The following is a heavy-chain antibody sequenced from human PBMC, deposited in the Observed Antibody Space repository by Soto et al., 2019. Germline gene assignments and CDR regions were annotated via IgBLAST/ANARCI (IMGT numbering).Heavy chain of an antibody. Sequence: SVKVSCKASGGTFSSYAISWVRQAPGQGLEWMGGIIPIFGTANYAQKFQGRVTITADESTSTAYMELSSLRSEDTAVYYCARVIQDKITIFGVVIPYYYYGMDVWGQGTTVTVSS. CDR2: IIPIFGTA. D-gene: IGHD3-3*01. V-gene: IGHV1-69*13. J-gene: IGHJ6*02. CDR3: ARVIQDKITIFGVVIPYYYYGMDV. CDR1: GGTFSSYA.